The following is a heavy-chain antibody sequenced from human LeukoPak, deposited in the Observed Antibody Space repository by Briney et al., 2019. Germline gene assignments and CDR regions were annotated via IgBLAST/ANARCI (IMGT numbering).Heavy chain of an antibody. V-gene: IGHV1-2*02. D-gene: IGHD3-10*01. J-gene: IGHJ4*02. CDR1: EYTFTGYY. CDR2: INPNSGGT. CDR3: ARSEAGELLVDY. Sequence: ASVKVSCKASEYTFTGYYMHWVRQAPGQGLEWMGWINPNSGGTNYAQKFQGRVTMTRDTSISTAYMELSRLRSDDTAVYYCARSEAGELLVDYCGQGTLVTVSS.